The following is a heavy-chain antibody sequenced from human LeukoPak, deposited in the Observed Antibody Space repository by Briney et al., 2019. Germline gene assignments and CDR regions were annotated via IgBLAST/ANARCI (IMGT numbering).Heavy chain of an antibody. CDR1: GYTLTSNY. D-gene: IGHD2-21*02. CDR3: AKGRSDFFAYYYYLDV. J-gene: IGHJ6*03. V-gene: IGHV1-46*03. CDR2: INPSGGST. Sequence: GASVKVSCTASGYTLTSNYIHWVRQAPGQGLEWMGIINPSGGSTTYAQKFQGRVTMTRDTSTSTVYMELTSLRSEDTAVYYCAKGRSDFFAYYYYLDVWGKGTTVTVSS.